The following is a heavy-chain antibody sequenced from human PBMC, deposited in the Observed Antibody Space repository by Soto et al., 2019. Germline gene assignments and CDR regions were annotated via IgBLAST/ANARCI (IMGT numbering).Heavy chain of an antibody. D-gene: IGHD2-2*01. J-gene: IGHJ6*02. CDR3: ARDRESVPAVRTYYGMDV. Sequence: GASVKVSCKPSGYTFSSSGISWVRQAPGQGLEWMGWISGYNGNTNYAQKFRGRVTMTTDTSTTTAYMEVSSLRSEDTAVYYCARDRESVPAVRTYYGMDVWGQGTTVTVSS. CDR1: GYTFSSSG. V-gene: IGHV1-18*01. CDR2: ISGYNGNT.